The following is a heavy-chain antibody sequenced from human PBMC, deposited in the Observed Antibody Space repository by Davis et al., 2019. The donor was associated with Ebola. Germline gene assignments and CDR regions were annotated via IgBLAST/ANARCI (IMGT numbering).Heavy chain of an antibody. CDR1: GFTFSESW. Sequence: GESLKISCAASGFTFSESWMAWVRQAPGKGLEWLANMLHDGSEKYSAGPVKGRFTISRDNARNSFYLQMNSLRVEDTAVYYCAKDRPKNWLVVVVDASSGGMDVWGQGTTVTVS. V-gene: IGHV3-7*01. CDR3: AKDRPKNWLVVVVDASSGGMDV. D-gene: IGHD2-15*01. J-gene: IGHJ6*02. CDR2: MLHDGSEK.